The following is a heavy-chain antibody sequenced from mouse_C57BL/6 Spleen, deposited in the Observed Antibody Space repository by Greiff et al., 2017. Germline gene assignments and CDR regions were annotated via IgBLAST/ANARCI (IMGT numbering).Heavy chain of an antibody. J-gene: IGHJ2*01. CDR2: IYPGSGST. D-gene: IGHD2-3*01. Sequence: QVQLQQPGAELVKPGASVKMSCKASGYTFTSYWITWVKQRPGQGLEWIGDIYPGSGSTNYNEKFKSKATLTVDTSSSTAYMQLSSLTSEDSAVYYCARSPLSYDGPHYFDYWGQGTTLTVSS. CDR3: ARSPLSYDGPHYFDY. CDR1: GYTFTSYW. V-gene: IGHV1-55*01.